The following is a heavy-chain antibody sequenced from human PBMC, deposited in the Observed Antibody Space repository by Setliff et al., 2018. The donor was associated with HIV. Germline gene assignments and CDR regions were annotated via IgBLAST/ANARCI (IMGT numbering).Heavy chain of an antibody. J-gene: IGHJ4*02. CDR3: AKYSGWDPGMFRLRWAYYDY. CDR2: IKQDGSER. CDR1: GFTFTTYW. Sequence: GGSLRLSCAASGFTFTTYWMGWVLQAPGKGLEWVANIKQDGSERKYVDSVKGRFSISRDNSKNTLFLQVNSLRAEDTAVYYCAKYSGWDPGMFRLRWAYYDYWGQGTLVTVSS. V-gene: IGHV3-7*05. D-gene: IGHD3-10*01.